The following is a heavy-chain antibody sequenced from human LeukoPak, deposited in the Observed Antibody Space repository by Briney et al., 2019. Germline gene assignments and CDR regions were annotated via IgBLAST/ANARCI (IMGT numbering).Heavy chain of an antibody. V-gene: IGHV4-30-2*05. CDR1: GGSISSGGYS. Sequence: ASETLSLTCAVSGGSISSGGYSWSWIRQPPGKGLEWIGYIYHSGSTYYNPSLKSRVTISVDTSKNQFSLKLSSVTAADTAVYYCARLRVLWFGELSSYFDYWGQGTLVTVSS. CDR3: ARLRVLWFGELSSYFDY. J-gene: IGHJ4*02. CDR2: IYHSGST. D-gene: IGHD3-10*01.